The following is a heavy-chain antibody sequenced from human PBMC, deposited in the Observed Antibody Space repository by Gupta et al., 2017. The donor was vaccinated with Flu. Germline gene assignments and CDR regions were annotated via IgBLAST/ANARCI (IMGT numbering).Heavy chain of an antibody. CDR3: AKGLRAGATHGIDS. D-gene: IGHD1-26*01. V-gene: IGHV3-23*01. Sequence: SSYAMTWVRQGPGKGLEWVSSISNSGSSTYYADSVKGRFTISRENSKNTVFLQVNSLRAEDTALYYCAKGLRAGATHGIDSWGQGTLVTVYS. J-gene: IGHJ4*02. CDR1: SSYA. CDR2: ISNSGSST.